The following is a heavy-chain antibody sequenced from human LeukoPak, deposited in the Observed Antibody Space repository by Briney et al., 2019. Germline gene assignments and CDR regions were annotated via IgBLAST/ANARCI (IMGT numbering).Heavy chain of an antibody. V-gene: IGHV3-21*01. D-gene: IGHD3-22*01. Sequence: PGGSLRLSCAAAGFPFSTYIMNWVRQAPGKGLEWVSSISGSSGYTYYADSVKGRFTISRNNAMNSLYLQMDSLTGDDTAVYYCARDYEGDLWGQGTLVTVSS. CDR1: GFPFSTYI. CDR2: ISGSSGYT. CDR3: ARDYEGDL. J-gene: IGHJ5*02.